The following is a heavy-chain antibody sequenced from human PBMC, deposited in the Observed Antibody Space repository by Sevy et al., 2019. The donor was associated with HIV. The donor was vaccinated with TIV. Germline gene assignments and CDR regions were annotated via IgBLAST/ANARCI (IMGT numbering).Heavy chain of an antibody. J-gene: IGHJ4*02. CDR1: GFRFSDHD. Sequence: GGSLRLSCAASGFRFSDHDMSWIRQAPGKGLEWVAYISWSGTIIYYADSVKGRFTISRDNAKNSLFLQMNSLRVEDTAMYYCMSDSSGTYNKNYFASGGQGTLVTVSS. D-gene: IGHD1-26*01. CDR2: ISWSGTII. V-gene: IGHV3-11*01. CDR3: MSDSSGTYNKNYFAS.